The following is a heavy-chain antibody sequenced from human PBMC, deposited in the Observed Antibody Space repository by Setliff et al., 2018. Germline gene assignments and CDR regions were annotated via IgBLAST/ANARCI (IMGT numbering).Heavy chain of an antibody. CDR2: FHTGGST. CDR1: GDSISSGSYY. Sequence: KASETLSLTCTVSGDSISSGSYYWTWIRQPAGKGLEWIGHFHTGGSTNYNRSPRSRVSISVDTSKNQFSLKLSSVTAADTATYYCARAGPTVTFFRVLVISWWDPWGQGSLVTVSS. CDR3: ARAGPTVTFFRVLVISWWDP. V-gene: IGHV4-61*09. D-gene: IGHD3-3*01. J-gene: IGHJ5*02.